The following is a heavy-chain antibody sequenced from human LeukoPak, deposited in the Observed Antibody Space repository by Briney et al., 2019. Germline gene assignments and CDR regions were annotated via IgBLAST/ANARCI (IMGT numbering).Heavy chain of an antibody. J-gene: IGHJ6*02. V-gene: IGHV3-33*08. CDR1: GFKFTDYA. CDR2: VWFDGSYE. Sequence: GGSLRLSCVASGFKFTDYAIHWVRQVPGRGLEWVAVVWFDGSYELYADSVKGRFTISRDDSRSTVNLQMESLRAEDTALYYCARDLHYYVAMDVWGQGTTVYVSS. D-gene: IGHD3-10*02. CDR3: ARDLHYYVAMDV.